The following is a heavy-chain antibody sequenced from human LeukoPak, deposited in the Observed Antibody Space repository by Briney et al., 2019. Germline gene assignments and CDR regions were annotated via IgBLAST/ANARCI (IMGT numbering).Heavy chain of an antibody. J-gene: IGHJ4*02. Sequence: AASVKVSCKASGYTLNNYGISWVRQAPGQGLEWMGWISAYNGNTNYAQKFQGRVTKTTDTSTSTAYLELRSLRSDDTAVYYCARDTEWERNPDYFDYWGQGTLVTVSS. CDR2: ISAYNGNT. CDR3: ARDTEWERNPDYFDY. D-gene: IGHD1-26*01. CDR1: GYTLNNYG. V-gene: IGHV1-18*01.